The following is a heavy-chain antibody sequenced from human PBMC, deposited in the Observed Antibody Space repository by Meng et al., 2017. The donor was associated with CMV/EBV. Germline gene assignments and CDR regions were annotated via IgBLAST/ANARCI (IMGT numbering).Heavy chain of an antibody. CDR2: ISHSGST. CDR1: GGSFSGYY. CDR3: ARDRWVSSWGYYYGMDV. D-gene: IGHD6-13*01. Sequence: SETLSLTCAVYGGSFSGYYWSWIRQPPGKGLEWIGEISHSGSTNYNPSLKSRVTISVDTSKNQFSLKLSSVTAADTAVYYCARDRWVSSWGYYYGMDVWGQGTTVTVSS. V-gene: IGHV4-34*01. J-gene: IGHJ6*02.